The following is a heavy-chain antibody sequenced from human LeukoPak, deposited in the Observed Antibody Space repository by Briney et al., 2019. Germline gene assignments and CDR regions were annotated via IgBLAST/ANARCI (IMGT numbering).Heavy chain of an antibody. CDR2: ISYDGSNK. D-gene: IGHD5-24*01. Sequence: PGRSLRLSCAASGFTFSSYGMHWVRQAPGKGLEWVAVISYDGSNKYYADSVKGRFTISRDNSKNTLYLQMNSLRAEDTAVYYCANNKRDGYNFSPFDYWGQGTLVTVSS. CDR1: GFTFSSYG. V-gene: IGHV3-30*18. CDR3: ANNKRDGYNFSPFDY. J-gene: IGHJ4*02.